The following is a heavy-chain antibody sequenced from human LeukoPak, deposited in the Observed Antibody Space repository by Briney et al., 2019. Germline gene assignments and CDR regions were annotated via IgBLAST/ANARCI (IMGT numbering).Heavy chain of an antibody. Sequence: SETLSLTCTVSGGSINGYYWTWIRLPPGKELEWIGYMYYSGSTNYNPFLKSRVTMSVDTPKNQFSLKLSSVTAADTAVYYCARHRIIAAIGAFDSWGQGALVTVSS. V-gene: IGHV4-59*08. CDR2: MYYSGST. D-gene: IGHD6-6*01. CDR3: ARHRIIAAIGAFDS. J-gene: IGHJ4*02. CDR1: GGSINGYY.